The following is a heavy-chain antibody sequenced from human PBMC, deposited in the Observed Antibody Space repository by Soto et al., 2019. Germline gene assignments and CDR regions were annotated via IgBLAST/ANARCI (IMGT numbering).Heavy chain of an antibody. J-gene: IGHJ4*02. CDR3: ARARLDTPALEY. Sequence: ESGGGVVPPGRSLRLSCAASGFSFRSYAMHWVRQAPGKGLEWVAVMSYDGSDKDYADSVKGRFTISRDNSKNTLYLQMSSLRAEDTAVYYCARARLDTPALEYWGQGTLVTVSS. D-gene: IGHD2-2*01. V-gene: IGHV3-30-3*01. CDR1: GFSFRSYA. CDR2: MSYDGSDK.